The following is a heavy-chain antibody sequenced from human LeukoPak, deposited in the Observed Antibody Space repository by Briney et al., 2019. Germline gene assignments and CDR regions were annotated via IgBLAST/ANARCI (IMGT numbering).Heavy chain of an antibody. CDR2: IIPIFGTA. Sequence: ASVKVSFKASGGTFSSYAISWVRQAPGQGLEWMGGIIPIFGTANYAQKFQGRVTITADESTSTAYMELSSLRSEDTAVYYCARDKYRPGYYYYGMDVWGQGTTVTVSS. D-gene: IGHD2-2*01. CDR3: ARDKYRPGYYYYGMDV. J-gene: IGHJ6*02. V-gene: IGHV1-69*13. CDR1: GGTFSSYA.